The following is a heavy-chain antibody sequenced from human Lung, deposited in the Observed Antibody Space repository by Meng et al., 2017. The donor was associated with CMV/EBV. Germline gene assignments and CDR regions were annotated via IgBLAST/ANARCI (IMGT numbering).Heavy chain of an antibody. Sequence: SETLSLTCSVSGGSISSNGYYWGWIRQPPGKGLEWIGSIYYTGSTYYNPSLKSRVTVSVDTSKNQFSLNLSSVTAADTAVYFCASALLLYCDNPTGDFHSWGQGTMVTVSS. D-gene: IGHD7-27*01. CDR3: ASALLLYCDNPTGDFHS. CDR2: IYYTGST. CDR1: GGSISSNGYY. J-gene: IGHJ3*02. V-gene: IGHV4-39*07.